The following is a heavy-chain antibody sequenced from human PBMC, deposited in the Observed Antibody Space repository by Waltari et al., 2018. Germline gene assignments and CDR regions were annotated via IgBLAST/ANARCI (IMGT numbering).Heavy chain of an antibody. V-gene: IGHV1-3*01. CDR2: INAGNGNT. CDR1: GYTFTSYA. J-gene: IGHJ6*02. D-gene: IGHD1-26*01. CDR3: ARAGAIVSRYYYYGMDV. Sequence: QVQLVQSGAEVKKPGASVKVSCKASGYTFTSYAMHWVRQAPGQRLEWMGWINAGNGNTKYSQKFQGRVTITRDTSAITAYMELSSLRSEDTAVYYCARAGAIVSRYYYYGMDVWGQGTTVTVSS.